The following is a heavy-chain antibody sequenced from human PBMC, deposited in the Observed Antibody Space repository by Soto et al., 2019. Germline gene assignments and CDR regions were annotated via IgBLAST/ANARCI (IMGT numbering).Heavy chain of an antibody. CDR2: INHSGST. J-gene: IGHJ6*03. Sequence: SETLSLTCAVYGGSFSGYYWSWIRQPPGKGLEWIGEINHSGSTNYNPSLKSRVTISVDTSKNQFSLKLSSVTAADTAVYYCARPIRRRKPYCSGGSCYSGVDYYYYMDVWGKGTTVTVSS. V-gene: IGHV4-34*01. D-gene: IGHD2-15*01. CDR3: ARPIRRRKPYCSGGSCYSGVDYYYYMDV. CDR1: GGSFSGYY.